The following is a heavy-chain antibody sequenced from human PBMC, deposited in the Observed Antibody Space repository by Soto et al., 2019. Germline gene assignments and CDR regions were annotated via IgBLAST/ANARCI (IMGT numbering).Heavy chain of an antibody. V-gene: IGHV3-48*02. J-gene: IGHJ4*02. CDR1: GFSFSSYA. Sequence: EVQLVESGGGLVQPGGSLRLSCAASGFSFSSYAMNWVRQAPGKGLEWLSYISESSSNIYYADSVKGRFTISRDNAKNSLYLQMNRLRDEDTAVYYGANLFGSSWHVDYWGQGTLVTVSS. CDR2: ISESSSNI. CDR3: ANLFGSSWHVDY. D-gene: IGHD6-13*01.